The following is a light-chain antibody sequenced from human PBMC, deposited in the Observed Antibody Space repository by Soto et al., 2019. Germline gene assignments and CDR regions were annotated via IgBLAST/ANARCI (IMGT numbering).Light chain of an antibody. Sequence: QSALTQPASVSGSPGQSITISCTGTSSDVGGYNYVSWYQQHPGKAPKLMIYEVSNRPSGVSNRFSGSKSGNTASLTISGVQGEDEADYYCSSYTSSSTRGVFGGGTKLTVL. CDR3: SSYTSSSTRGV. CDR1: SSDVGGYNY. J-gene: IGLJ3*02. V-gene: IGLV2-14*01. CDR2: EVS.